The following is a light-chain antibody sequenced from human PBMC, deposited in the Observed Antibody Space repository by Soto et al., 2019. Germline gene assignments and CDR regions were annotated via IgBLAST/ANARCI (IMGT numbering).Light chain of an antibody. CDR3: QSYDSDLSVV. CDR1: SSNIGAGHG. J-gene: IGLJ2*01. V-gene: IGLV1-40*01. CDR2: ENN. Sequence: QSALTQPPSVSGAPGQRVTISCTGSSSNIGAGHGVQWYQQPPGTAPKLLIYENNFRPSGVPVRFSGSKSGASASLAITGLQADDEGDYYCQSYDSDLSVVFGGGTKLTVL.